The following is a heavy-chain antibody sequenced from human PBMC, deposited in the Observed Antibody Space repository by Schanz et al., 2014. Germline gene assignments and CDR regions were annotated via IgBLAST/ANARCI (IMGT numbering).Heavy chain of an antibody. CDR1: GFPFSDYF. Sequence: QVQLVDSGGGLVKPGGSLRLSCTASGFPFSDYFMAWIRQPPGRGLEWVSYIGNGGVTIYYADSVKGRFTISRDSAENSLYLQMNSLRAEDTAVYFCAKIERNEDWGQGTLVTVSS. J-gene: IGHJ4*02. CDR3: AKIERNED. V-gene: IGHV3-11*01. D-gene: IGHD1-1*01. CDR2: IGNGGVTI.